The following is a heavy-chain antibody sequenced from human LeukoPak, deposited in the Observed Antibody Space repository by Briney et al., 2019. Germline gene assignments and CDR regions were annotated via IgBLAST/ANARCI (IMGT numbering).Heavy chain of an antibody. CDR2: IIPIFGTA. CDR1: GGTFSSYA. J-gene: IGHJ6*03. V-gene: IGHV1-69*01. Sequence: GSSVKVSCKASGGTFSSYAISWVRQAPGQGLEWMGGIIPIFGTANYAQKFQGRVTITADESTSTAYMELSSLRSVTAADTAVYYCARTTEGYAGGPGYSYYYYMDVWGKGTTVTISS. CDR3: ARTTEGYAGGPGYSYYYYMDV. D-gene: IGHD5-12*01.